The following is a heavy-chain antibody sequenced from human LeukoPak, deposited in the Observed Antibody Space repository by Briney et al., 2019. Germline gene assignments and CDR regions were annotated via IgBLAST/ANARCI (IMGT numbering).Heavy chain of an antibody. CDR2: ISWNSGSI. CDR3: AKALPYCTNGVCYGFDY. V-gene: IGHV3-9*01. J-gene: IGHJ4*02. D-gene: IGHD2-8*01. Sequence: GGSLSLSCAASGFTFDDYAMHWVRQAPGKGLEWVSGISWNSGSIGYADSVKGRFTISRDNAKNSLYLQMNSLRAEDTALYYCAKALPYCTNGVCYGFDYWGQGTLVTVSS. CDR1: GFTFDDYA.